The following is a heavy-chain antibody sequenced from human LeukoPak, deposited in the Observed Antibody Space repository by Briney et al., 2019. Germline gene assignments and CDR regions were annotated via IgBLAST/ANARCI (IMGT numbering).Heavy chain of an antibody. Sequence: SETLSLTCAIYGGSFSGYYWTWIRQSPGKGLEWIGEVSPGGRTRYNPSLQSRVTISSDTSKNQFSLKLTSVTAADTALCYCARGLVAEWCGALSVPGWFDSWGQGALVSVSS. D-gene: IGHD3-10*01. J-gene: IGHJ5*01. CDR3: ARGLVAEWCGALSVPGWFDS. V-gene: IGHV4-34*01. CDR1: GGSFSGYY. CDR2: VSPGGRT.